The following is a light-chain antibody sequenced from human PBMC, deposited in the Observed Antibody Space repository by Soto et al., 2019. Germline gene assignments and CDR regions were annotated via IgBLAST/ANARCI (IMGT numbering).Light chain of an antibody. Sequence: EIVLTQSPGTLSLSPVEIATIPCRASQSVSNNYLAWYQQKPGQAPRLLIYGASNRATGIPDRFSGSGSGTDFTLTISRLEPEDFAVYYCQQYGSSGTFGQGTKVDIK. CDR1: QSVSNNY. CDR3: QQYGSSGT. CDR2: GAS. V-gene: IGKV3-20*01. J-gene: IGKJ1*01.